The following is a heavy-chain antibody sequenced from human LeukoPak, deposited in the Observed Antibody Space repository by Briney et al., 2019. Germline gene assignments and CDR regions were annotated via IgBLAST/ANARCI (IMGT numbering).Heavy chain of an antibody. CDR2: VFYSRNA. CDR1: GGFTSAYY. J-gene: IGHJ4*02. CDR3: ARVNPLGYFDQ. V-gene: IGHV4-59*13. Sequence: PLENLTLTCTVSGGFTSAYYWSWVRQPLGKGLEWIGSVFYSRNANYNPSLTRRVAMSVDTSKSHFSLKLTSVIAADTAVYYCARVNPLGYFDQWGQGTLVAVSS.